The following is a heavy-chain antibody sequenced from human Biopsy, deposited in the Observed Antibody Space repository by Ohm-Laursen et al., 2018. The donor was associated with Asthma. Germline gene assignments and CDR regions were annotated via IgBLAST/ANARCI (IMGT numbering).Heavy chain of an antibody. J-gene: IGHJ6*02. Sequence: SQTLSLTCRVSGGYTGSSDHHWAWIRQVPGKGLEWIGFVFWSGSTHYSRSLERRVSISIDTATNEFSMKLWSVTPADTAVYFCARVVSYGDIYFGIDVWGPGTTVSVS. CDR3: ARVVSYGDIYFGIDV. D-gene: IGHD4-17*01. V-gene: IGHV4-30-4*01. CDR2: VFWSGST. CDR1: GGYTGSSDHH.